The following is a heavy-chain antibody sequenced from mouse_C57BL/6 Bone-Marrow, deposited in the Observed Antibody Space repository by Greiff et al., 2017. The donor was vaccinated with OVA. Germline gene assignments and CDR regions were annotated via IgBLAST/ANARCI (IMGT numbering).Heavy chain of an antibody. CDR1: GFTFSDYG. J-gene: IGHJ3*01. Sequence: EVQLVESGGGLVKPGGSLKLSCAASGFTFSDYGMHWVRQAPEKGLEWVAYISSGSSTIYYADTVKGRFTSSRDNAKNTRFLQMTSLRAEDTAMYYCARWGWSAWFAYWGQGTLVTVSA. D-gene: IGHD2-3*01. CDR2: ISSGSSTI. V-gene: IGHV5-17*01. CDR3: ARWGWSAWFAY.